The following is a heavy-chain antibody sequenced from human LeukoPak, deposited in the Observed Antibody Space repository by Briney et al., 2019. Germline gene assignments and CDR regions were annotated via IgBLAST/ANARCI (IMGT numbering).Heavy chain of an antibody. Sequence: SETLSLTCTVSGGSIISSSYYWGWIRQPPGKGLEWIGSIYYSGSTYYNPSLKSRVTISVDTSKNQFSLKLRSVTAADTAVYYCARTSSGWSQDYWGQGTLVTVSS. CDR2: IYYSGST. V-gene: IGHV4-39*07. CDR1: GGSIISSSYY. CDR3: ARTSSGWSQDY. D-gene: IGHD6-19*01. J-gene: IGHJ4*02.